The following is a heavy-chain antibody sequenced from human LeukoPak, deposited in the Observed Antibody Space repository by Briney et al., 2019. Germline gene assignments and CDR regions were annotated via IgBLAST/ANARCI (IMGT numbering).Heavy chain of an antibody. D-gene: IGHD3-22*01. CDR3: ARGSFYYYDSSIYFDY. CDR1: GGSISSSSYY. V-gene: IGHV4-39*07. CDR2: IYYSGST. J-gene: IGHJ4*02. Sequence: SETLSLTCTVSGGSISSSSYYWGWIRQPPGKGLEWIGSIYYSGSTNYNPSLKSRVTISVDTSKNQFSLKLSSVTAADTAVYYCARGSFYYYDSSIYFDYWGQGTLVTVSS.